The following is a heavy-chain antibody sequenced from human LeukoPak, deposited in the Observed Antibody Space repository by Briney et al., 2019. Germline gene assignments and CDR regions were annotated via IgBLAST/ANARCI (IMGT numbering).Heavy chain of an antibody. D-gene: IGHD3-22*01. CDR1: GFTFSSYG. CDR3: AREYDSSSFQH. CDR2: IYSGGST. Sequence: PGRSLRLSCAASGFTFSSYGMHWVRQAPGKGLEWVSVIYSGGSTYYADSVKGRFTISRDNSKNTLYLQMNSLRAEDTAVYYCAREYDSSSFQHWGQGTLVTVSS. V-gene: IGHV3-66*01. J-gene: IGHJ1*01.